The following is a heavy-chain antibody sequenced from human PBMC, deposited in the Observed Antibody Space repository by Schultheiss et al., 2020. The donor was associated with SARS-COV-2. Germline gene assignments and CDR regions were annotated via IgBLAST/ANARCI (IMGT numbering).Heavy chain of an antibody. CDR3: ARGAGYCGTTSCLDRWFDP. Sequence: GESLKISCAASGFTVSTNYMGWVRQAPGKGLEWVSVMYSGGSTFYADSVKGRFTISRHDSKNTLHLQMYSLRPDDTAVYYCARGAGYCGTTSCLDRWFDPWGQGTLVTVSS. D-gene: IGHD2-2*01. CDR1: GFTVSTNY. J-gene: IGHJ5*02. V-gene: IGHV3-53*04. CDR2: MYSGGST.